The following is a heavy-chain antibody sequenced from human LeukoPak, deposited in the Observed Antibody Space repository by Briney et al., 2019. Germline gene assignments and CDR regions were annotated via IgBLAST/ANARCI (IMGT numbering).Heavy chain of an antibody. Sequence: ASVKVSCTASGYTFTNYYLHWVRQAPGQGLEWLGIINPSGGSTSYAQKFQDRVTMTRDTSTSTVYMELNSLRSEDTAVYYCARATWYGGNPSGAFDIWGQGTMVTVSS. V-gene: IGHV1-46*01. CDR3: ARATWYGGNPSGAFDI. CDR1: GYTFTNYY. J-gene: IGHJ3*02. CDR2: INPSGGST. D-gene: IGHD4-23*01.